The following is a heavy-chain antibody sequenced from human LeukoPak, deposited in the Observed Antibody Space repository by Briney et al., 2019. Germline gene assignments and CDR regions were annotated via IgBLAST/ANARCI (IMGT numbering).Heavy chain of an antibody. CDR2: ISGSGGST. CDR3: AKDSSSRGPNWIDP. Sequence: PGGSLRLSCAASGFTFRSYAMSWVRQAPGKGLEWVSAISGSGGSTYYADSVKGRFTISRDNSKNMLYLQMNSLRAGDTAIYYCAKDSSSRGPNWIDPWGQGTLVTVSS. CDR1: GFTFRSYA. D-gene: IGHD6-6*01. J-gene: IGHJ5*02. V-gene: IGHV3-23*01.